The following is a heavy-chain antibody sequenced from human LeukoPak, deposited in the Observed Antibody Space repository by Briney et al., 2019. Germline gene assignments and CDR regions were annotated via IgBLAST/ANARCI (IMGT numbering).Heavy chain of an antibody. CDR2: ISWNGESI. CDR1: GFTFDDDG. V-gene: IGHV3-20*04. J-gene: IGHJ4*02. CDR3: ARVRYYFDSSGYVDY. D-gene: IGHD3-22*01. Sequence: GGSLRLSCAASGFTFDDDGMTWVRQAPGKGLEWVATISWNGESIGYGDSVKGRFITSRDNAKSSLYLQMNSLRAEDTALYYCARVRYYFDSSGYVDYWGQGTLVTVSS.